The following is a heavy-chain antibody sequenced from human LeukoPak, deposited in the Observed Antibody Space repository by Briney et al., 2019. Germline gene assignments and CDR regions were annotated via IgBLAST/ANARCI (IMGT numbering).Heavy chain of an antibody. CDR3: ARDGIDSSSGISYYYYMAV. V-gene: IGHV3-23*01. J-gene: IGHJ6*03. Sequence: GGSLRLSCTASGYIFSNFGISWVRQAPGKGLEWVSTITSSGGNTYYAQTVKGRFTISRDNSKNTLYLQMNSLRAEDTAVYYCARDGIDSSSGISYYYYMAVWGKGTTVTISS. D-gene: IGHD3-22*01. CDR1: GYIFSNFG. CDR2: ITSSGGNT.